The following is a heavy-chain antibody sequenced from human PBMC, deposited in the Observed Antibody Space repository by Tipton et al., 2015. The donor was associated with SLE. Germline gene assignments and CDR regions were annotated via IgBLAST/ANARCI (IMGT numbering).Heavy chain of an antibody. J-gene: IGHJ6*03. V-gene: IGHV4-59*01. D-gene: IGHD5-24*01. CDR3: ARAEMYTEGSAFYYYVDV. CDR1: GSSITAYY. CDR2: TGST. Sequence: TLSLTCTVSGSSITAYYWTWIRQPPGKGLEWIGYTGSTSYNPSLKSRAIVSVDTSKNQFSLKLTSVTAADTAVYYCARAEMYTEGSAFYYYVDVWGKGTTVTVSS.